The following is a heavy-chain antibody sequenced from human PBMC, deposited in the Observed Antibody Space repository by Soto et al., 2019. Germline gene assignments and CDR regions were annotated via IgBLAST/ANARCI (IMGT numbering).Heavy chain of an antibody. Sequence: PGGSLRLSCAASGFFFSSYAMSWVRQAPGKGLEWVSGIGGSGGYKSYADSVKGRFTISRDNSKNTPYLQMESLGAEDTAVYYCAKDAAMVSSTFNYFDYWGQGTLVTVS. CDR3: AKDAAMVSSTFNYFDY. CDR1: GFFFSSYA. V-gene: IGHV3-23*01. CDR2: IGGSGGYK. J-gene: IGHJ4*02. D-gene: IGHD6-13*01.